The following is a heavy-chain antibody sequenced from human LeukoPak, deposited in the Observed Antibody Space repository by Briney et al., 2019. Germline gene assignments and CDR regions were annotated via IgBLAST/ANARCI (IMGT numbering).Heavy chain of an antibody. V-gene: IGHV3-21*01. D-gene: IGHD2-15*01. J-gene: IGHJ6*03. CDR3: ARDGSSGGNYYYYYMDV. CDR2: SSSSSSYI. CDR1: GFTFSSYS. Sequence: GGSLRLSCAASGFTFSSYSMNWVRQAPGKGPEWVSASSSSSSYIYYADSVKGRFTISRDNAKNSLYLQMNSLRAEDTAVYYCARDGSSGGNYYYYYMDVWGKGTTVTVSS.